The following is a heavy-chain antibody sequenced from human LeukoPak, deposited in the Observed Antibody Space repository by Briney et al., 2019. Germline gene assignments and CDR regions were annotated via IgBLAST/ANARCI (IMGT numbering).Heavy chain of an antibody. D-gene: IGHD4-11*01. V-gene: IGHV4-59*01. CDR2: LFYRGGT. Sequence: SETLSLTCTVSIGSISNFHWTWIRQPPGKGLEWIGYLFYRGGTNYNPSLGNRITMSVDKAKNQLSLKLSSVTAADTAVYYCARDSGNYGYYYYYMDVWGKGTTVTVSS. J-gene: IGHJ6*03. CDR3: ARDSGNYGYYYYYMDV. CDR1: IGSISNFH.